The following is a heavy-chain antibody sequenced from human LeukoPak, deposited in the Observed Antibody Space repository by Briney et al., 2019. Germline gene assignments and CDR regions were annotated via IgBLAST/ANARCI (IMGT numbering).Heavy chain of an antibody. CDR3: AKFRVVVANNWFDP. CDR1: GFTFSTYS. J-gene: IGHJ5*02. CDR2: ISGSGGST. Sequence: GGSLRLSCTASGFTFSTYSMNWVRQAPGKGLEWVSAISGSGGSTYYADSVKGRFTISRDNSKNTLYLQMNSLRAEDTAVYYCAKFRVVVANNWFDPWGQGTLVTVSS. V-gene: IGHV3-23*01. D-gene: IGHD2-15*01.